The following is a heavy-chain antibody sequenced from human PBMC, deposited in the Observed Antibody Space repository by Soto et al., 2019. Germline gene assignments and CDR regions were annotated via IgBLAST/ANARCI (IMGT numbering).Heavy chain of an antibody. D-gene: IGHD6-13*01. CDR2: IYYSGST. CDR3: ASIGGYSSSWNNWFDP. V-gene: IGHV4-59*01. J-gene: IGHJ5*02. CDR1: GGSISSYY. Sequence: SETLSLTCTVSGGSISSYYWSWIRQPPGKGLEWIGYIYYSGSTNYNPSLKSRVTISVDTSKNQFSLKLSSVTAADTAVYYCASIGGYSSSWNNWFDPWGQGTLVTVSS.